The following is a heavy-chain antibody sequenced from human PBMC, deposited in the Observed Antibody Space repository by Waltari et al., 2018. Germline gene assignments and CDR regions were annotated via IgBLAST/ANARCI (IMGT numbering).Heavy chain of an antibody. Sequence: QVQLVESGGGVVQPGRSLRRSCEASGFTFSSYGMHGVLWAPGKGLEWVAVIWYDGSNKYYADAVKGRFTISRDNSKNTLYLQMNSLRAEDTAVYYCAREQYSSPGSWFDPWGQGTLVTVSS. CDR2: IWYDGSNK. CDR3: AREQYSSPGSWFDP. J-gene: IGHJ5*02. D-gene: IGHD6-6*01. V-gene: IGHV3-33*01. CDR1: GFTFSSYG.